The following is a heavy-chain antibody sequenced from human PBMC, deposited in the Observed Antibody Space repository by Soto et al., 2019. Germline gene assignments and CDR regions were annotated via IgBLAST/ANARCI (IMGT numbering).Heavy chain of an antibody. V-gene: IGHV3-23*01. J-gene: IGHJ5*02. D-gene: IGHD6-19*01. CDR3: ARHSAKQCLARFDP. Sequence: EVQLFESGGDLVQPGGSLRLSCAASGFTFSNHAMSWVRQAAGKGLEWVSSISGNAGTTYYADSVKGRFTISRDNSKNTLYLQMNSLRAEDTALYYCARHSAKQCLARFDPWGQGTLVTVSS. CDR2: ISGNAGTT. CDR1: GFTFSNHA.